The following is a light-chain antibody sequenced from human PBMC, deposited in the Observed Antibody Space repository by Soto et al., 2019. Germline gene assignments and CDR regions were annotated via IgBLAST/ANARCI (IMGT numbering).Light chain of an antibody. CDR2: DAS. CDR3: QQYGSSIGVT. V-gene: IGKV3-20*01. J-gene: IGKJ4*01. CDR1: QSVGNN. Sequence: EIVLTQSPATLSLSPGERSTLSCMASQSVGNNLAWYQQKPCQAPRLPIYDASNRATGIPARFSGSGSGTDFTLTISRLETEDFAVYYCQQYGSSIGVTFGGGTKV.